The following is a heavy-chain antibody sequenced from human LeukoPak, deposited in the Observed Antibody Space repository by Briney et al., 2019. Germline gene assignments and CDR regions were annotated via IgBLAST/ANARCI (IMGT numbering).Heavy chain of an antibody. CDR1: GYSLTSYG. J-gene: IGHJ4*02. CDR2: ISGYNSAT. V-gene: IGHV1-18*01. CDR3: ARDRASGTYYPDY. Sequence: ASVKVSCKASGYSLTSYGISWVRQAPGQGLEWMGWISGYNSATNYAQKLQGRVTMTTDTSTSTAYMELRSLRSDDTAVYYCARDRASGTYYPDYWGQRTLVTVSS. D-gene: IGHD1-26*01.